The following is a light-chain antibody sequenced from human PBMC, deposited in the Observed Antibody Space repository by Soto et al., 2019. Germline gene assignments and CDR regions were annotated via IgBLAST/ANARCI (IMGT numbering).Light chain of an antibody. V-gene: IGKV3-20*01. CDR3: QHYGSSPLFT. Sequence: EIVLTQSPGTLSLSPGERATLSCRASQSINSNYLVWYQQKPGQAPRLLIYGTSSSDTGIPDRFSGRGSGTDFTLTISRLEPEDFAVYYCQHYGSSPLFTFGPGTKVDI. J-gene: IGKJ3*01. CDR2: GTS. CDR1: QSINSNY.